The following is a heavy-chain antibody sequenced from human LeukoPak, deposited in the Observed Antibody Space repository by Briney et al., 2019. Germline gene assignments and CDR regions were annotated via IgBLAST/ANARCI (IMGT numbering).Heavy chain of an antibody. Sequence: PGGSLRLSCAASGFTFSNYGMSWVRQAPGKGLEWVSAISGSTGNTYYADSVKGRFTISRDNSKNTLYLQMNSLRAEDTAVYYCARDTGSRFDPWGQGALVTVSS. V-gene: IGHV3-23*01. J-gene: IGHJ5*02. CDR2: ISGSTGNT. CDR1: GFTFSNYG. CDR3: ARDTGSRFDP.